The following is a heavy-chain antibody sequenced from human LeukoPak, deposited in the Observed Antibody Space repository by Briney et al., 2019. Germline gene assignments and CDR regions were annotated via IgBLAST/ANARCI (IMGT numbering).Heavy chain of an antibody. J-gene: IGHJ5*02. D-gene: IGHD4-17*01. CDR1: GYTFTGYY. CDR2: INPNSGGT. V-gene: IGHV1-2*02. CDR3: ARDRRNDYGDYGEFDP. Sequence: ASVKVSCKASGYTFTGYYMHWVRQAPGQGLEWMGWINPNSGGTNYAQKFQGRVTMTRDTSISTAYMELSRLRSDDTAVYYCARDRRNDYGDYGEFDPWGQGTLVTVSS.